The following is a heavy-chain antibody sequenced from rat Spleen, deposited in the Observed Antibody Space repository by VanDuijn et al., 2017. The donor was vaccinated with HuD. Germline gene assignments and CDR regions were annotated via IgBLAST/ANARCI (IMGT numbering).Heavy chain of an antibody. CDR3: VRQGYLRDWYFDF. D-gene: IGHD2-5*01. Sequence: EVQLVESGGGLVQPGRSLKLSCAASGFTFSDFYMAWVRQAPKKGLEWVASIKFEDFTPYYGDSVMGRFTISRDDGESTLYLQMDSLRSEDMATYYCVRQGYLRDWYFDFWGPGTMVTVSS. CDR2: IKFEDFTP. V-gene: IGHV5-22*01. J-gene: IGHJ1*01. CDR1: GFTFSDFY.